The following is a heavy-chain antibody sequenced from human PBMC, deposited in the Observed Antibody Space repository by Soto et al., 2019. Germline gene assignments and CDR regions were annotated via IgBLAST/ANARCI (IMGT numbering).Heavy chain of an antibody. Sequence: PSETLSLTCTVSGGSISIYFWSWIRQPPGKGLEWIGYIYYSGSTKYNPSVKSRVTMSVDTSKNQFSLKLSSVTAADTAVYYCARVIGGWYEHDYWGQGTLVTVSS. J-gene: IGHJ4*02. D-gene: IGHD6-19*01. CDR3: ARVIGGWYEHDY. CDR1: GGSISIYF. CDR2: IYYSGST. V-gene: IGHV4-59*01.